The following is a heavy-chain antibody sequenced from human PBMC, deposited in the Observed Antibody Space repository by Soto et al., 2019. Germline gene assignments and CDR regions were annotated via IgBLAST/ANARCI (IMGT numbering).Heavy chain of an antibody. CDR3: ARDQGAENV. CDR1: GDSVSSDSAA. J-gene: IGHJ6*04. Sequence: SQTLSLTCAISGDSVSSDSAAWNWIRQSPSRGLEWLGRTYYRSQWYNDYAESVKSRVTINPDTSKNQFSLQLTSVVPDDTAIYYCARDQGAENVWDRGTTVTVSS. V-gene: IGHV6-1*01. CDR2: TYYRSQWYN.